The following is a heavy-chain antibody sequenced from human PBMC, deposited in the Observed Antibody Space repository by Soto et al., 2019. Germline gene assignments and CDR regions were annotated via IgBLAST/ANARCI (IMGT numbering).Heavy chain of an antibody. J-gene: IGHJ3*02. V-gene: IGHV1-18*01. CDR1: GYTFTIYG. Sequence: ASVKVSCKGSGYTFTIYGISWVRQAPGQGLEWMGWISAYNGNTNYAQKLQGRVTMTTDTSTSTAYMELRSLRSDDTAVYYCARKHCTTDDAFDIWGQGTMVTVSS. CDR2: ISAYNGNT. CDR3: ARKHCTTDDAFDI. D-gene: IGHD2-8*01.